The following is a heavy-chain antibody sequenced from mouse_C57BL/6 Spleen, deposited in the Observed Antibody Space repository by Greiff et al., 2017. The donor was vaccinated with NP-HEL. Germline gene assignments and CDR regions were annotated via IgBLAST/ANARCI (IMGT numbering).Heavy chain of an antibody. J-gene: IGHJ2*01. Sequence: EVHLVESGGDLVKPGGSLKLSCAASGFTFSSYGMSWVRQTPAKRLAWVATISSGGSYPYSPDSVKGRFTSSRDNAKNTLYLQMSSLKSEDTAMYYCARGGSEDFDYWGQGTTLTVSS. CDR3: ARGGSEDFDY. CDR1: GFTFSSYG. CDR2: ISSGGSYP. V-gene: IGHV5-6*01.